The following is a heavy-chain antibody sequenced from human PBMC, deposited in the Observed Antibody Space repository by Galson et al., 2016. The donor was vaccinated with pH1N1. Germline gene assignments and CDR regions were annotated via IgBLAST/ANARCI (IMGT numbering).Heavy chain of an antibody. D-gene: IGHD6-13*01. V-gene: IGHV3-33*01. Sequence: SLRLSCAASGFTFSIYGMHWVRQAPGKGLEWVAAIWYDGSHKYYVDSVKGRFSISRDNSKNTLYLQMDSLRVEDTAVYYCATDRVGVAAGIEYWGQGTQVTVS. CDR2: IWYDGSHK. J-gene: IGHJ4*02. CDR3: ATDRVGVAAGIEY. CDR1: GFTFSIYG.